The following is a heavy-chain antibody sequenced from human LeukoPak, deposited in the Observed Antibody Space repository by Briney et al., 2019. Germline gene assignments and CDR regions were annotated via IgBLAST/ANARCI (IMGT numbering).Heavy chain of an antibody. CDR3: ARVMRYYDFWSGYYPRHFDY. CDR1: GFTFSSYW. CDR2: IKQDGSEK. J-gene: IGHJ4*02. V-gene: IGHV3-7*01. Sequence: GGSLRLSCAASGFTFSSYWMSWVRQAPGKGLEWVANIKQDGSEKYYMDSVKGRFTISRDNAKNSLYLQMNSLRAEDTAVYYCARVMRYYDFWSGYYPRHFDYWGQGTLVTVSS. D-gene: IGHD3-3*01.